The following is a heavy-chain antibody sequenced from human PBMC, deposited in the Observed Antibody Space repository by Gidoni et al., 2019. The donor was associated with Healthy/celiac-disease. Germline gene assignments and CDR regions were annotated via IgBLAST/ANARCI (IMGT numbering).Heavy chain of an antibody. CDR3: ASDPPLPYCGGDCYQYWYFDL. Sequence: EVQLVESGGGLVKPGGSLRLSCAASGFTFSSYSMNWVRQAPGKGLEWVSSISSSSSYIYYADSVKGRFTISRDNAKNSLYLQMISLSAVDTAVYYCASDPPLPYCGGDCYQYWYFDLWGRGTLVTVSS. CDR2: ISSSSSYI. J-gene: IGHJ2*01. V-gene: IGHV3-21*01. CDR1: GFTFSSYS. D-gene: IGHD2-21*02.